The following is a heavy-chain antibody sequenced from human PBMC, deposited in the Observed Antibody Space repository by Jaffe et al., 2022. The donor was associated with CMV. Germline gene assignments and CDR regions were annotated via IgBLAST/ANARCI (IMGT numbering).Heavy chain of an antibody. V-gene: IGHV1-3*01. CDR3: ATTYYYDSSGYYGFDY. Sequence: QVQLVQSGAEVKKPGASVKVSCKASGYTFTSYAMHWVRQAPGQRLEWMGWINAGNGNTKYSQKFQGRVTITRDTSASTAYMELSSLRSEDTAVYYCATTYYYDSSGYYGFDYWGQGTLVTVSS. CDR2: INAGNGNT. CDR1: GYTFTSYA. J-gene: IGHJ4*02. D-gene: IGHD3-22*01.